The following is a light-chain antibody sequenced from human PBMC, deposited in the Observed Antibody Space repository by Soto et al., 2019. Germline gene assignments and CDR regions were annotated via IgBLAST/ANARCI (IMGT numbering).Light chain of an antibody. CDR1: QSVSSSY. V-gene: IGKV3-15*01. Sequence: EIVLTQSPGTLSLSPGERATLSFMASQSVSSSYLAWYQQKPGQAPRLLVYGASTRATGFPARFSGSGSGTEFTLTISSLQSEDVAIYYCQQYQTWPRTFGQGTKVDIK. CDR3: QQYQTWPRT. CDR2: GAS. J-gene: IGKJ1*01.